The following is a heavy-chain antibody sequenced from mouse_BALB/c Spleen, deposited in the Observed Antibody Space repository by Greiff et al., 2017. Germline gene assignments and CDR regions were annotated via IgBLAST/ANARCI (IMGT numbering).Heavy chain of an antibody. V-gene: IGHV1-87*01. D-gene: IGHD2-10*01. J-gene: IGHJ4*01. Sequence: VQLQQSGAELARPGASVKLSCKASGYTFTSYWMQWVKQRPGQGLEWIGAIYPGDGDTRYTQKFKGKATLTADKSSSTAYMQLSSLASEDSAVYYCARPYYGNYGEGYYAMDYWGQGTSVTVSS. CDR1: GYTFTSYW. CDR3: ARPYYGNYGEGYYAMDY. CDR2: IYPGDGDT.